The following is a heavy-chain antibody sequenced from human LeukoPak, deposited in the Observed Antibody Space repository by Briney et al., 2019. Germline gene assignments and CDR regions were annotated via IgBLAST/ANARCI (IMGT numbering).Heavy chain of an antibody. CDR2: IYHSGST. J-gene: IGHJ3*02. CDR1: GGSISSGGYY. Sequence: SQTLSLTCTVSGGSISSGGYYWSWIRQPPGKGLEWIGYIYHSGSTNYNPSLKSRVTISVDTSKNQFSLKLSSVTAADTAVYYCARGASGTLYDAFDIWGQGTMVTVSS. V-gene: IGHV4-30-2*01. D-gene: IGHD1-26*01. CDR3: ARGASGTLYDAFDI.